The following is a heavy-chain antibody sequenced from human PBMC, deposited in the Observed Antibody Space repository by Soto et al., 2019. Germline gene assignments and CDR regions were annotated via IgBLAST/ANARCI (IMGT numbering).Heavy chain of an antibody. J-gene: IGHJ4*02. D-gene: IGHD1-26*01. Sequence: GGSLRLSCAASGLTFSSYSMNWVRQAPGKGLEWVSYISSSSSTIYYADSVKGRFTISRDNAKNSLYLQMNSLRDEDTAVYYCARGTVGATITSWFDYWGQGTLVTVSS. V-gene: IGHV3-48*02. CDR1: GLTFSSYS. CDR3: ARGTVGATITSWFDY. CDR2: ISSSSSTI.